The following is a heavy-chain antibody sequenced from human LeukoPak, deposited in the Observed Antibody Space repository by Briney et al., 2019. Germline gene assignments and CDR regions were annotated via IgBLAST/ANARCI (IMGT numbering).Heavy chain of an antibody. CDR1: GYTFTSYG. V-gene: IGHV1-3*01. D-gene: IGHD3-10*01. CDR3: ARAAEVLGGVLWFGEQYYFDY. J-gene: IGHJ4*02. CDR2: INAGNGNT. Sequence: ASVKVSCKASGYTFTSYGISWVRQAPGQGLEWMGWINAGNGNTKYSQKFQGRVTITRDTSASTAYMELSSLRSEDTAVYYCARAAEVLGGVLWFGEQYYFDYWGQGTLVTVSS.